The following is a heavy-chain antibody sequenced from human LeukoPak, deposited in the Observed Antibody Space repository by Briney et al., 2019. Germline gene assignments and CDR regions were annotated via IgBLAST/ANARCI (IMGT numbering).Heavy chain of an antibody. CDR1: GGSISSYY. CDR2: IYTSGSI. V-gene: IGHV4-4*07. Sequence: TSETLSLTCTVSGGSISSYYWSWIRQPAGKGLEWIGRIYTSGSITYNPSLKSRVSMSVDTSKNQFSLKLSSVTAADTAVYYCTRDSGTTGEVKFDPWGQGTLVTVSS. CDR3: TRDSGTTGEVKFDP. J-gene: IGHJ5*02. D-gene: IGHD3-10*01.